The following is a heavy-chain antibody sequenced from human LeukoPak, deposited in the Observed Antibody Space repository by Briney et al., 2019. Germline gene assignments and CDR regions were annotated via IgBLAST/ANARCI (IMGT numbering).Heavy chain of an antibody. CDR1: GGSISSYY. V-gene: IGHV4-59*01. CDR3: ARDLLDGDYAYDAFDI. J-gene: IGHJ3*02. Sequence: SETLSLTCTVPGGSISSYYWSWIRQPPGEGLEWVGYIYYSGSTNYNPSLKSRVTISVDTSKNQFSLKLSSVTAADTAVYYCARDLLDGDYAYDAFDIWGQGTMVTVSS. CDR2: IYYSGST. D-gene: IGHD4-17*01.